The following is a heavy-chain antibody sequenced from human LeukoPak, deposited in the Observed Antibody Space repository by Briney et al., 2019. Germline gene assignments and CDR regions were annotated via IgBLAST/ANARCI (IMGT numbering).Heavy chain of an antibody. CDR1: GFTFSSYE. D-gene: IGHD4-17*01. V-gene: IGHV3-48*03. J-gene: IGHJ1*01. CDR2: ISSSGSTI. CDR3: ASQDYGDYGPAEYFQH. Sequence: GGSLRLSCAASGFTFSSYEMNWVRQAPGKGLEWVSYISSSGSTIYYADSVKGRFTTSRDNAKNSLYPQMNSLRAEDTAVYYCASQDYGDYGPAEYFQHWGQGTLVTVSS.